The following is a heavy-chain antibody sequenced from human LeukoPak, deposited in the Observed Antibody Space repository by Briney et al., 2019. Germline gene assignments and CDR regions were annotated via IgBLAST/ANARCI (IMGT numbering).Heavy chain of an antibody. CDR1: GGSISSDY. V-gene: IGHV4-4*07. J-gene: IGHJ4*02. CDR2: IYSSGST. Sequence: SEALSLTCTVSGGSISSDYWNWIRQPAGKGLEWIGRIYSSGSTNYSPSLGGRVTMSVDTSKNQFSLKLSSVTAADTAVYYCARARQQVNTIDYWGQGTLVTVSS. CDR3: ARARQQVNTIDY. D-gene: IGHD6-13*01.